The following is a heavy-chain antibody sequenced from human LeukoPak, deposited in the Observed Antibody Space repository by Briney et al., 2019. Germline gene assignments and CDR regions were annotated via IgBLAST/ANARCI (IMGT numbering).Heavy chain of an antibody. V-gene: IGHV4-34*01. CDR3: ARAPGIAAAGYYYYYYSMDV. Sequence: SETLSLTCAVYGGSFSGYYWSWIRQPPGKGLEWIGEINHSGSTNYNPSLKSRVTISVDTSKNQFSLKLSSVTAADTAVYYCARAPGIAAAGYYYYYYSMDVWGQGTTVTVSS. CDR1: GGSFSGYY. J-gene: IGHJ6*02. CDR2: INHSGST. D-gene: IGHD6-13*01.